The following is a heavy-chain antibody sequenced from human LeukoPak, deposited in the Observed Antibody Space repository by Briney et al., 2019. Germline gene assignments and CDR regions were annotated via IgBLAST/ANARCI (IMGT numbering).Heavy chain of an antibody. V-gene: IGHV1-2*02. CDR1: GYTFTGYY. CDR3: AREQWLVRGGGSGWFDP. D-gene: IGHD6-19*01. CDR2: INPNSGGT. J-gene: IGHJ5*02. Sequence: ASVKVSCKASGYTFTGYYMHWVRQAPGQGLEWMGWINPNSGGTNYAQKFQGRVTMTRDTSISTAYMELSRLRSDDTAVYYCAREQWLVRGGGSGWFDPWGQGTLVTVSS.